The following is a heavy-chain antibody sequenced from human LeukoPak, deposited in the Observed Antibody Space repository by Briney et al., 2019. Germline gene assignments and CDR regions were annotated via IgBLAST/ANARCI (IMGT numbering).Heavy chain of an antibody. V-gene: IGHV4-59*01. CDR1: GGSISSYY. J-gene: IGHJ1*01. D-gene: IGHD3-22*01. CDR2: IYYSGST. CDR3: ARSDSSGCSVMEH. Sequence: PSETLSLTCTVSGGSISSYYWSWIRQPPGKGLEWIGYIYYSGSTNYNPSPKSRVTISVETSKNEFSLKLSSVPAADRAVYYCARSDSSGCSVMEHWGQGTVVTVSS.